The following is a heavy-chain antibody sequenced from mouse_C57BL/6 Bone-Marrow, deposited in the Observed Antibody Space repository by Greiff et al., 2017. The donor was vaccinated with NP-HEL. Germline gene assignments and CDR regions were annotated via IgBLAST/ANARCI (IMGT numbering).Heavy chain of an antibody. D-gene: IGHD2-4*01. Sequence: EVQLQESGPGLVKPSQSLSLTCSVTGSSITSGYYWNWIRQFPGNKLEWMGYISYDGSNNYNPSLKNRISITRDTSKNQFFLKLNSVTTEDTATYYCARDDFSMDYWGQGTSVTVSS. CDR2: ISYDGSN. J-gene: IGHJ4*01. CDR3: ARDDFSMDY. V-gene: IGHV3-6*01. CDR1: GSSITSGYY.